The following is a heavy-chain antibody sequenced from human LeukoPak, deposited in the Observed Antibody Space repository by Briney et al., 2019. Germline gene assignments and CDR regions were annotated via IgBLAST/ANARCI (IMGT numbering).Heavy chain of an antibody. Sequence: ASVKVSCKASGYTFTGYYMHWVRQAPGQGLEWMGWINPNSGGTNYAQKLQGRVTMTRDTSISTAYMELSRLRSDDTAVYYCARDRILYNWFDPWGQGTLVTVSS. V-gene: IGHV1-2*02. J-gene: IGHJ5*02. CDR2: INPNSGGT. CDR3: ARDRILYNWFDP. CDR1: GYTFTGYY.